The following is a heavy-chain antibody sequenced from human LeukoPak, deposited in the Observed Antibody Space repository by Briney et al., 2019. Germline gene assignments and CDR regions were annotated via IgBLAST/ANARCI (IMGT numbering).Heavy chain of an antibody. Sequence: SVKVSCKASRGTFHKYAIKWVRQAPGQGFEWMGGIIPPSGTENYPQKFQGRVTITTDEVTNTAYMELRSLRSDDTAVYYCASAPSGLAGELSSWGQGTLVTVSS. V-gene: IGHV1-69*05. CDR2: IIPPSGTE. J-gene: IGHJ4*02. D-gene: IGHD3-16*02. CDR3: ASAPSGLAGELSS. CDR1: RGTFHKYA.